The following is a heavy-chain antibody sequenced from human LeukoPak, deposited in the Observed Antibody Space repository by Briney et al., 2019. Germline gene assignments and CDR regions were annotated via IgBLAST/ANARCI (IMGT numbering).Heavy chain of an antibody. CDR1: GFTFDDYG. J-gene: IGHJ6*03. CDR2: INWNGGSP. Sequence: GGSLRLSRAASGFTFDDYGMSWVRQAPGKGLEWVSGINWNGGSPGYADSVKGRFTISRDNTKNSLYLQMNSLRAEDTALYYCARARFEGAPYYYYMDVWGKGTTVTVSS. D-gene: IGHD1-26*01. CDR3: ARARFEGAPYYYYMDV. V-gene: IGHV3-20*04.